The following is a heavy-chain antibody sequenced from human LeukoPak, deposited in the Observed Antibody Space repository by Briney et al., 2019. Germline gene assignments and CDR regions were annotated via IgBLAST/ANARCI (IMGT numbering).Heavy chain of an antibody. V-gene: IGHV4-34*01. D-gene: IGHD2-15*01. J-gene: IGHJ5*02. CDR3: AGEPGYCSGGSCYGGWSDP. CDR2: INHSGST. CDR1: GGSFSGYY. Sequence: PSETLSLTCAVYGGSFSGYYWSWIRQAPGKGLEWIGEINHSGSTDYNPSLKNRATISGDTSKNQFSLRLSSVTAADTAVYYCAGEPGYCSGGSCYGGWSDPWGQGTLVTVSS.